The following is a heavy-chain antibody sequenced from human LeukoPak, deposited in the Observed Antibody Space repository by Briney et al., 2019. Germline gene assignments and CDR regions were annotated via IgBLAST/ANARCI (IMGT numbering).Heavy chain of an antibody. CDR1: GGSISSGGYY. Sequence: SETLSLTCTVSGGSISSGGYYWSWIRQPPGKGLEWIGYIYHSGSTYYNPSLKSRVTISVDTSKNQFSLILSSVTAADTAVYYCASDSSGYYYFDYWGQGTLVTVSS. CDR3: ASDSSGYYYFDY. J-gene: IGHJ4*02. D-gene: IGHD3-22*01. CDR2: IYHSGST. V-gene: IGHV4-30-2*01.